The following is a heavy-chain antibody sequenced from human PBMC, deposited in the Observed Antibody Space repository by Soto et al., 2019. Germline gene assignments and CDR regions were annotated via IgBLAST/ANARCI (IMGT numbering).Heavy chain of an antibody. D-gene: IGHD3-22*01. CDR3: ATMIVVVSTRGYYFDY. V-gene: IGHV1-69*13. J-gene: IGHJ4*02. Sequence: ASVKVSCKASGGTFSSYAISWVRQAPGQGLEWMGGIIPIFGTANYAQKFQGRVTLTADESTSTAYMELSSLRSEDTAVYYCATMIVVVSTRGYYFDYWGQGTLVTVSS. CDR2: IIPIFGTA. CDR1: GGTFSSYA.